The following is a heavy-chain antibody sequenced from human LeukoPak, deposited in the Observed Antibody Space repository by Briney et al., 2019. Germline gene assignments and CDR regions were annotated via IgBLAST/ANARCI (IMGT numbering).Heavy chain of an antibody. CDR1: GFTFSSYG. CDR2: ISYDGSNK. J-gene: IGHJ3*02. V-gene: IGHV3-30*03. Sequence: AGGSLRLSCAASGFTFSSYGMHWVRQAPGKGLEWVAVISYDGSNKYYADSVKGRFTISRDNAKNSLYLQMNSLRAEDTAVYYCARDRGYSYGSRHDAFDIWGQGTMVTVSS. D-gene: IGHD5-18*01. CDR3: ARDRGYSYGSRHDAFDI.